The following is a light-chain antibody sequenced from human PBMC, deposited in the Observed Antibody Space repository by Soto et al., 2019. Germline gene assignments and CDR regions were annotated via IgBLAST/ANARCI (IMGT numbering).Light chain of an antibody. V-gene: IGLV2-23*03. CDR2: EGS. Sequence: QSALTQPASVSGSRGQSITISCTGTSSDVGSYNLVSWYQHLPGKAPKLMIYEGSKRPSGVSNRFSGSKSGNTASLTISGLQAEDEADYYCCSYAGTTTFVVFGGGTKLTVL. CDR1: SSDVGSYNL. CDR3: CSYAGTTTFVV. J-gene: IGLJ2*01.